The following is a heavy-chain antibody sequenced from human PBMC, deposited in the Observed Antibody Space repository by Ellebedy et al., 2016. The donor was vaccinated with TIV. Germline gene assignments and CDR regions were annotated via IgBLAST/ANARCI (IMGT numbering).Heavy chain of an antibody. CDR1: GFSFRSYW. V-gene: IGHV4-59*01. J-gene: IGHJ4*02. CDR2: VHDSGST. D-gene: IGHD4-11*01. Sequence: ESLKISCGASGFSFRSYWMSWIRRPPGKGLEWIGYVHDSGSTSYTSSLKSRVTMLVDTSRNQFSLKLKSVTAADTAVYYCARAFTERLGGLTTHWVLDYWGQGTQVTASS. CDR3: ARAFTERLGGLTTHWVLDY.